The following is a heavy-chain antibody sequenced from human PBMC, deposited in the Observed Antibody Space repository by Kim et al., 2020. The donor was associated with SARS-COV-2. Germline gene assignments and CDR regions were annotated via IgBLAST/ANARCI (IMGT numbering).Heavy chain of an antibody. V-gene: IGHV4-59*01. Sequence: SETLSLTCTVSGGSISSYYWSWIRQPQGKGLEWIGYIYYSGSTNYNPSLKSRVTISVDTSKNQFSLKLSSVTAADTAVYYCARASRSTIFGVVTAPGAFDIWGQGTMVTVSS. CDR2: IYYSGST. D-gene: IGHD3-3*01. CDR1: GGSISSYY. J-gene: IGHJ3*02. CDR3: ARASRSTIFGVVTAPGAFDI.